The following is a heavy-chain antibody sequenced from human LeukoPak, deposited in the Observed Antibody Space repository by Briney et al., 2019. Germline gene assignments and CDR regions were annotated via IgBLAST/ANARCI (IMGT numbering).Heavy chain of an antibody. CDR1: GFIFSNYE. CDR3: ARGGSTSSSSHFHH. J-gene: IGHJ1*01. D-gene: IGHD6-6*01. Sequence: GGSLRLSCVASGFIFSNYEMNWVRQTPGKGLEWVSSISGSSSFIYYADSVKGRFTISRDNAKNSLYLQMNSLRGEDTAVYYCARGGSTSSSSHFHHWGQGTLVTVSS. CDR2: ISGSSSFI. V-gene: IGHV3-21*01.